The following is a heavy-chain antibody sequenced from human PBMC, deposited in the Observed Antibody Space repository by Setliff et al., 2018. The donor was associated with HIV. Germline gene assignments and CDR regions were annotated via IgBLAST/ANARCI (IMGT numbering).Heavy chain of an antibody. Sequence: KTSETLSLTCSVSGGSLSGYHWSWIRQPPGKGLEWIGYFYKSGSTNSGPSFKSRVSMSGDTSKNQLSLKVTSVTAADTAVYYCARLSDTAMASFDSWGQGTLVTAPQ. D-gene: IGHD5-18*01. CDR2: FYKSGST. CDR3: ARLSDTAMASFDS. CDR1: GGSLSGYH. J-gene: IGHJ4*02. V-gene: IGHV4-59*08.